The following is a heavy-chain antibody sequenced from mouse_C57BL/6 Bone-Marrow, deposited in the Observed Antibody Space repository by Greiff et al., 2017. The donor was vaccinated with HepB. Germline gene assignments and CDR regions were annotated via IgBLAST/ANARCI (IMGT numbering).Heavy chain of an antibody. Sequence: DVMLVESGGGLVQPKGSLKLSCAASGFTFNTYAMHWVRQAPGKGLEWVARIRSKSSNYATYYADSVKDRFTISRDDSQSMLYLQMNNLKTEDTAMYYCVRGITTVVAPYYAMDYWGQGTSVTVSS. D-gene: IGHD1-1*01. CDR2: IRSKSSNYAT. J-gene: IGHJ4*01. V-gene: IGHV10-3*01. CDR1: GFTFNTYA. CDR3: VRGITTVVAPYYAMDY.